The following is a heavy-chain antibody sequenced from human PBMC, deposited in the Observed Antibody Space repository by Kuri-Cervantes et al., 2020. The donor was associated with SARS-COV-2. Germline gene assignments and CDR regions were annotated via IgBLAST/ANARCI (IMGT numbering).Heavy chain of an antibody. V-gene: IGHV3-11*04. CDR1: GFIFSDYY. CDR2: IGPSGTTK. CDR3: ARSASGSYSGWFDP. Sequence: GESLKISCTASGFIFSDYYMTWIRQAPGKGLEWVSNIGPSGTTKYYADSVKGRFTISRDNSKNTLYLQMNSLRAEDTAVYYCARSASGSYSGWFDPWGQGTRVTVSS. D-gene: IGHD1-26*01. J-gene: IGHJ5*02.